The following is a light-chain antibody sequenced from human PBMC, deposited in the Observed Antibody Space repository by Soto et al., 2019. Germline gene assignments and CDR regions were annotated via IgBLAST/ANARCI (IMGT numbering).Light chain of an antibody. V-gene: IGLV1-47*01. CDR2: RDN. J-gene: IGLJ2*01. CDR3: AAWDDSLIAF. CDR1: SSNIGSNY. Sequence: QSVLTQPPSASGTPGQRVTISCSGSSSNIGSNYVSWYQQLPGTAPKVLIYRDNQRPSGVADRFSGSKSGTTASLAISGLRSEDEADYYCAAWDDSLIAFFGGGTKLTVL.